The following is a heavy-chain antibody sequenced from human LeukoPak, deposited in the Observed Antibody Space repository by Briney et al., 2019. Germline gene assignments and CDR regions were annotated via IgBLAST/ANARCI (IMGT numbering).Heavy chain of an antibody. CDR1: GGSFSGYY. V-gene: IGHV4-34*01. Sequence: SETLSLTCAVYGGSFSGYYRSWIRQPPGKGLEWIGEINHSGSTNYNPSLKSRVTISVDTSKNQFSLKLSSVTAADTAVYYCARKAHYTVVTAFDIWGQGTMVTVSS. J-gene: IGHJ3*02. D-gene: IGHD3-22*01. CDR2: INHSGST. CDR3: ARKAHYTVVTAFDI.